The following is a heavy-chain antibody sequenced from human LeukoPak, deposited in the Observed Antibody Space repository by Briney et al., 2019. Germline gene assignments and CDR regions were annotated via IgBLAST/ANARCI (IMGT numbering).Heavy chain of an antibody. CDR1: GGSISSYY. Sequence: SETLSLTCTVSGGSISSYYWSWIRQPPGKGLEWIGYIYYSGSTNYNPSLKSRVTISVDTSKNQFSLNLISVTAADTAVYYCAXXXXXXXXXWPRSGHDAFDIWGQGTMVTVSS. V-gene: IGHV4-59*08. J-gene: IGHJ3*02. CDR2: IYYSGST. CDR3: AXXXXXXXXXWPRSGHDAFDI.